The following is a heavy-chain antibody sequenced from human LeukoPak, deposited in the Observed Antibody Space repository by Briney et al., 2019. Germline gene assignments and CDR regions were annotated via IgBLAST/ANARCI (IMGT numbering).Heavy chain of an antibody. J-gene: IGHJ4*02. CDR3: ARVPRVGASHFDY. CDR1: AFTFTSYA. CDR2: ISADANGA. Sequence: GGSLRLSCAASAFTFTSYAMSWVRQAPGKGLEWVSTISADANGAYYADSVMGRFTISRDNSKNTVYLHMTSLRAEDTAVYYCARVPRVGASHFDYWGQGTLVTVSS. V-gene: IGHV3-23*01. D-gene: IGHD1-26*01.